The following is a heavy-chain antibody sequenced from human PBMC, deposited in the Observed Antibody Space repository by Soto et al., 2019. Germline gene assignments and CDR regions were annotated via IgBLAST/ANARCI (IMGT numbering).Heavy chain of an antibody. V-gene: IGHV1-18*04. CDR2: ISPNNGNT. D-gene: IGHD5-12*01. CDR1: GYTFTSYD. J-gene: IGHJ5*02. CDR3: ATSYDSGFDP. Sequence: ASVKVSCKASGYTFTSYDISWVRQAPGQGLEWMGLISPNNGNTNYAQKFQVRVTMTADTSTSTAYMELRSLRSDDTAVYYCATSYDSGFDPWGQGTLVTVSS.